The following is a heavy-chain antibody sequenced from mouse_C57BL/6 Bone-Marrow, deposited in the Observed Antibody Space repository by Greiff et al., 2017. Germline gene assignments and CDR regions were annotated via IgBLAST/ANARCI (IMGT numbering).Heavy chain of an antibody. J-gene: IGHJ3*01. D-gene: IGHD2-3*01. Sequence: EVHLVESGGGLVKPGGSLKLSCAASGFTFSSYAMSWVRQTPEKRLEWVATISDGGSYTYYPDNVKGRFTISRDNAKNNLYLQMSHLKSEDTAMYYCARDDGYGGAYWGQGTLVTVSA. CDR1: GFTFSSYA. V-gene: IGHV5-4*01. CDR3: ARDDGYGGAY. CDR2: ISDGGSYT.